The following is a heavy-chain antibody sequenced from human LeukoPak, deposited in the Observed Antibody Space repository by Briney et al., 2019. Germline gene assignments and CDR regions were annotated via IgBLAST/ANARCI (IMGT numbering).Heavy chain of an antibody. Sequence: PGGSLRLSCAASGFTFSNAWMSWVRQAPGKGLEWVGRIKSKTDGGTTDYAAPAKGRFTISRDDPKNTLYLQMNSLITEATAAYYCNTDVGQDYWGQGTLVTVSS. D-gene: IGHD2-15*01. J-gene: IGHJ4*02. V-gene: IGHV3-15*01. CDR1: GFTFSNAW. CDR3: NTDVGQDY. CDR2: IKSKTDGGTT.